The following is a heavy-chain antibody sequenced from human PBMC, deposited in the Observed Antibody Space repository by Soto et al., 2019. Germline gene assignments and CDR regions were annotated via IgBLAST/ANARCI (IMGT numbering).Heavy chain of an antibody. CDR1: GFTFSVYA. V-gene: IGHV3-23*01. D-gene: IGHD6-6*01. CDR2: ISGNGGST. Sequence: GGSLRLSCGASGFTFSVYAMTWVRQAPGKGLEWVSAISGNGGSTYYADSVKGRFTISRDNSKSTLHLQMNSLRVEDTAVYYCAKDRTFGPPLVRFDSWGQGTLVTVSS. CDR3: AKDRTFGPPLVRFDS. J-gene: IGHJ4*02.